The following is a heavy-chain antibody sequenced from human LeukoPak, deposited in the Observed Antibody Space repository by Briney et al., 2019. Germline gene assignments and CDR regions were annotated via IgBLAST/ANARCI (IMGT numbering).Heavy chain of an antibody. V-gene: IGHV4-59*08. Sequence: SETLSLTCTVSGGSISSYYWSWIRQPPGKGLEWIGYIYYSGSTNYNPSLKSRVTISVDTSKNQFSLKLSSVTAADTAVYYCARAGRDILLENWFDPWGQGTLVTVSS. CDR1: GGSISSYY. J-gene: IGHJ5*02. CDR3: ARAGRDILLENWFDP. CDR2: IYYSGST. D-gene: IGHD3-9*01.